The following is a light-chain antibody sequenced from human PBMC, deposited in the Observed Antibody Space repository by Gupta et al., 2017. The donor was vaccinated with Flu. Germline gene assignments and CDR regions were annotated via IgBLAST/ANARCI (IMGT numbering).Light chain of an antibody. V-gene: IGLV2-14*04. J-gene: IGLJ1*01. CDR3: SSYTSSSTPFV. CDR2: DVS. CDR1: SSDVGGYNY. Sequence: ITISCTGTSSDVGGYNYVSWYQQHPGKAPKLMIYDVSNRPSGVSNRFSGSKSGNTASLTISGLQAEDEADYYCSSYTSSSTPFVFGTGTKVTVL.